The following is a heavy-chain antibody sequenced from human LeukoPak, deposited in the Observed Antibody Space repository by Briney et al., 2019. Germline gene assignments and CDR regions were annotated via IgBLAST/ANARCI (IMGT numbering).Heavy chain of an antibody. CDR1: GFAFSQHV. Sequence: GGSLRLSCSASGFAFSQHVMHWVRQAPGDGLDYVSFIHPTGSLTSYADSVKGRFTVSRDNSMNMLYLEMSSLRLEDTAVYQCVKDRSGTYSFDNWGQGTLVTVSS. CDR2: IHPTGSLT. D-gene: IGHD1-26*01. CDR3: VKDRSGTYSFDN. V-gene: IGHV3-64D*06. J-gene: IGHJ4*02.